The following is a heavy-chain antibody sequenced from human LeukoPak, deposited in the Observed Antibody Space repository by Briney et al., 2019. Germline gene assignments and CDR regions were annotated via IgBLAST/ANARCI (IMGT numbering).Heavy chain of an antibody. CDR2: IIPIFGTA. D-gene: IGHD1-7*01. J-gene: IGHJ5*02. CDR3: AREGITGTTVVGWFDP. CDR1: GGTFSSYA. V-gene: IGHV1-69*05. Sequence: ASVKVSCKASGGTFSSYAISWVRQAPGQGLEWMGGIIPIFGTANYAQKFQGRVTITTDESTSTAYMELSSLRSEDTAVYYCAREGITGTTVVGWFDPWGQGTLVTVSS.